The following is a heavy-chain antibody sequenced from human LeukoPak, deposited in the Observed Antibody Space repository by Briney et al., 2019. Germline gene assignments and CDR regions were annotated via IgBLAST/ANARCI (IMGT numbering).Heavy chain of an antibody. J-gene: IGHJ4*02. CDR1: GGSISSYY. CDR3: ARERRDGYKVYFDY. D-gene: IGHD5-24*01. V-gene: IGHV4-59*01. Sequence: PSETLSLTCTVSGGSISSYYWSWIRQPPGKGLEWIGYIYYSGSTNYNPSLKSRVTILVDTSKDQFSLRLSSVTAADTAVYYCARERRDGYKVYFDYWGQGTLVTVSS. CDR2: IYYSGST.